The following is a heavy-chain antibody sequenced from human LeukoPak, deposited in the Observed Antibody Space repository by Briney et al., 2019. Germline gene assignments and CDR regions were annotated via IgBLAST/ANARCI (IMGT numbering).Heavy chain of an antibody. CDR2: IIPIFGTA. D-gene: IGHD3-22*01. V-gene: IGHV1-69*13. J-gene: IGHJ2*01. CDR3: ARGLTTIRYFDL. Sequence: SVKVPCKASGGTFSSYAISWVRQAPGQGLEWMGGIIPIFGTANYAQTFQGRVTITADESTSTAYMELSSLRSEDTAVYYCARGLTTIRYFDLWGRGTLVTVSS. CDR1: GGTFSSYA.